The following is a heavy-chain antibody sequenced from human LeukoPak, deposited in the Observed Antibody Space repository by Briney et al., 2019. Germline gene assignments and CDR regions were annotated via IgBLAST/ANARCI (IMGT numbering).Heavy chain of an antibody. Sequence: GGSLRLSCAASGFTSSSYAMRWVRQAPGKGLEWVSAISGSGGSTYYADSVKGRFTISRDNSKNTLYLQMNSLRAEDTAVFYCAKDLLPAAESLTFDYWGQGTLVTVSS. CDR1: GFTSSSYA. D-gene: IGHD2-2*01. V-gene: IGHV3-23*01. CDR3: AKDLLPAAESLTFDY. CDR2: ISGSGGST. J-gene: IGHJ4*02.